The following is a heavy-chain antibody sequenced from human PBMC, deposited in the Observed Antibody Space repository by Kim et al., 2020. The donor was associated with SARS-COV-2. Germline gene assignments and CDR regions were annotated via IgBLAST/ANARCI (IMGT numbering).Heavy chain of an antibody. Sequence: GGSLRLSCTVSGFTFNTYRMTWVRQAPGKGLEWVANVNQDESQKFYVDSVKGRFTISRDNARNSLYLQMDSLRADDTAVYYCVEGGTYLGVWGQGTLVTVSS. CDR1: GFTFNTYR. D-gene: IGHD3-16*01. CDR3: VEGGTYLGV. V-gene: IGHV3-7*01. CDR2: VNQDESQK. J-gene: IGHJ4*02.